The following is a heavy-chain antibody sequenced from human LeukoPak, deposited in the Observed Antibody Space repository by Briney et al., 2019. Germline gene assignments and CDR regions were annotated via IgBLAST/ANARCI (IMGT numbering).Heavy chain of an antibody. Sequence: GGSLRLSCAASGSTFSSYAMHWVRQAPGKVLEYVSAISSNGGSTYYANSVKGRFTISRGNSKNTLYLQMGSLRAEDMAVYYCARVGQYRFGFYYGMDVWGQGTTVTVSS. CDR2: ISSNGGST. V-gene: IGHV3-64*01. D-gene: IGHD3-10*01. CDR1: GSTFSSYA. CDR3: ARVGQYRFGFYYGMDV. J-gene: IGHJ6*02.